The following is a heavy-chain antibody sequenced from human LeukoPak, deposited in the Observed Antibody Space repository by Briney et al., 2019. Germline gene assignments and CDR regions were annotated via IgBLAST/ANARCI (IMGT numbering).Heavy chain of an antibody. D-gene: IGHD5-24*01. V-gene: IGHV3-33*01. CDR2: IWYDGSNK. CDR3: ARTRDGPFDY. J-gene: IGHJ4*02. CDR1: GFTFSSYG. Sequence: GGSPRLSCAASGFTFSSYGMHWVRQAPGKGLEWVAVIWYDGSNKYYADSVKGRFTISRDNAKNSLYLQMNSLRAEDTAVYYCARTRDGPFDYWGQGTLVTVSS.